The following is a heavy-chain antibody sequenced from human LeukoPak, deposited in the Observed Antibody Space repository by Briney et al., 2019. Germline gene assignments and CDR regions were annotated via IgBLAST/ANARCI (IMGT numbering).Heavy chain of an antibody. CDR2: INPNNGCT. CDR3: ARDITLEAPLNYYGSGHYYGMDI. Sequence: ASVKVSCRAFGYTFTGHFMHWVRQAPGQGLEWIGWINPNNGCTNYAQKSQGRVTMTRDMSITTAYMELSGLSSDDTAVYCCARDITLEAPLNYYGSGHYYGMDIWGQGTTVTVSS. V-gene: IGHV1-2*02. CDR1: GYTFTGHF. D-gene: IGHD3-10*01. J-gene: IGHJ6*02.